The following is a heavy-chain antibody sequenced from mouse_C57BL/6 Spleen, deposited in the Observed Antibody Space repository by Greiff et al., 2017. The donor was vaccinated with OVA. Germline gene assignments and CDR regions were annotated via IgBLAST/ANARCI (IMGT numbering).Heavy chain of an antibody. CDR2: IYPGSGNT. CDR1: GYAFTDYY. J-gene: IGHJ2*01. V-gene: IGHV1-76*01. Sequence: QVQLVQSGAELVRPGASVKLSCKASGYAFTDYYIKWVKQRPGQGLEWIVRIYPGSGNTYYNEKFKGKATLTADKSSSTAYMQLSSLTSEASAVYVCERRSNCFDYWGQGTTLTVSA. CDR3: ERRSNCFDY.